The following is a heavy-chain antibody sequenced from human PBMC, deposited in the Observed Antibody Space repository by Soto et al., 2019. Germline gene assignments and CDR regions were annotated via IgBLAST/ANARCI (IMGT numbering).Heavy chain of an antibody. Sequence: QVQLVQSGAEMKKPGSSVKVSCKTSGGTFSTYTITWVRQAPGQGLEWMGRILPILGTANYAQKFQGRVTITEEKSNGPAYMELSSLRSKATAVYYCPRDSYSRGHDSSDYFAFPFDYWGQGTLVNVSS. V-gene: IGHV1-69*08. CDR1: GGTFSTYT. D-gene: IGHD3-22*01. CDR3: PRDSYSRGHDSSDYFAFPFDY. CDR2: ILPILGTA. J-gene: IGHJ4*02.